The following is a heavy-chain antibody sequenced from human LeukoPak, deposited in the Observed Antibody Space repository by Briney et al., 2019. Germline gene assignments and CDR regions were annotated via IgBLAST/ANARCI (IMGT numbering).Heavy chain of an antibody. J-gene: IGHJ4*02. CDR3: ARPRYSSSWYSSDY. Sequence: GESLKISCKGSGYSFTSYWIGWVRQMPGKGLEWMGIIYPGDSDTRYSPSFQGQVTISADKSFRTAYLQWGSLKASDTAMYYCARPRYSSSWYSSDYWGQGTLVTVSS. V-gene: IGHV5-51*01. CDR1: GYSFTSYW. CDR2: IYPGDSDT. D-gene: IGHD6-13*01.